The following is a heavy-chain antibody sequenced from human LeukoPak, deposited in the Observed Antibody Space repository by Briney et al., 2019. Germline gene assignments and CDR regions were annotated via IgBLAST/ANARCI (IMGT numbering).Heavy chain of an antibody. Sequence: PPASVKVSCKASGYTFTSYYMHWVRQAPGQGLEWMGWINTNTGNPTYAQGFTGRFVFSLDTSVSTAYLQISSLKAEDTAVYYCARGGTRNPKTVQYGILTGPNWFDPWGQGTLVTVSS. CDR3: ARGGTRNPKTVQYGILTGPNWFDP. D-gene: IGHD3-9*01. CDR2: INTNTGNP. CDR1: GYTFTSYY. V-gene: IGHV7-4-1*02. J-gene: IGHJ5*02.